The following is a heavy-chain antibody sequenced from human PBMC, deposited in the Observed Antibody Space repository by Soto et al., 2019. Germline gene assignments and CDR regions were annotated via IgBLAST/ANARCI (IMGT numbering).Heavy chain of an antibody. CDR1: GFTFTNVA. CDR3: AKLYWNPRYFDY. Sequence: GGSLRLSXAASGFTFTNVAMTWVRQAPGKGLEWVSTITDSGGSTDYADSVKGRFTISRDNSKSTLYLQMNNLRADDTAVYYCAKLYWNPRYFDYWGQGARVTVSS. CDR2: ITDSGGST. V-gene: IGHV3-23*01. D-gene: IGHD1-1*01. J-gene: IGHJ4*02.